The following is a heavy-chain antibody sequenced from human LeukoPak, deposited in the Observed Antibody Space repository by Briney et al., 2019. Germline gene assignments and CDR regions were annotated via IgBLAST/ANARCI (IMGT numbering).Heavy chain of an antibody. D-gene: IGHD3-22*01. Sequence: PSGTLSLTCAVSGDSITSHSWWSWVRQPPGKGLEWIGYLHYSGTTNYNPSLQSRVTISGDTSQNQFSLKLSSVTAADTAVYHCARLHSSGYDYWGQGTLVTVSS. CDR1: GDSITSHSW. J-gene: IGHJ4*02. CDR3: ARLHSSGYDY. V-gene: IGHV4-4*02. CDR2: LHYSGTT.